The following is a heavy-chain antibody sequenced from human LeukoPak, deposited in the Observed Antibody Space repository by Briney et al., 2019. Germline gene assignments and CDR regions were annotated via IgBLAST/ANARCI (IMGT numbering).Heavy chain of an antibody. J-gene: IGHJ5*02. CDR2: IYYSGST. V-gene: IGHV4-59*01. Sequence: KSSETLSLTCTVSGGSISSYYWSWIRQPPGKGLEWIGYIYYSGSTNCNPSLKSRVTISVDTSKNQFSLKLSSVTAADTAVYYCARTLISPDPHPYYDFWSGTNTRDGWFDPWGQGTLVTVSS. CDR1: GGSISSYY. CDR3: ARTLISPDPHPYYDFWSGTNTRDGWFDP. D-gene: IGHD3-3*01.